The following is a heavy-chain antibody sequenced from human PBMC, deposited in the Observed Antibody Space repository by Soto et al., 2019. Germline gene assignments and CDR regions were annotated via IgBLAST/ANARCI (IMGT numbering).Heavy chain of an antibody. D-gene: IGHD6-13*01. Sequence: KPSETLSLTCTVSGGSISSNYWTWIRQPPGKGLEWIGYVYNSGSTNYNPSLTSRVTISEDTSKSQFSLKVNSMTAADTAVYYCARYRREAVAGYTLDNWGQGILVTVSS. CDR1: GGSISSNY. J-gene: IGHJ4*02. V-gene: IGHV4-59*01. CDR3: ARYRREAVAGYTLDN. CDR2: VYNSGST.